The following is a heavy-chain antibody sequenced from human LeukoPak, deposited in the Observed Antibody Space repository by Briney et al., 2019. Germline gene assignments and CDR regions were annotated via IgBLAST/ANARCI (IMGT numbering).Heavy chain of an antibody. J-gene: IGHJ6*03. V-gene: IGHV4-38-2*02. Sequence: SETLSLTCTVSGYSISSGYYWGWIRQPPGKGLEWIGIIYHSGSTYYNPSLKSRVTISVDTSKNQFSLKLSSVTAADTAVYYCARANAYSSSWYYYYYYMDVWGKGTTVTVSS. CDR2: IYHSGST. CDR1: GYSISSGYY. D-gene: IGHD6-13*01. CDR3: ARANAYSSSWYYYYYYMDV.